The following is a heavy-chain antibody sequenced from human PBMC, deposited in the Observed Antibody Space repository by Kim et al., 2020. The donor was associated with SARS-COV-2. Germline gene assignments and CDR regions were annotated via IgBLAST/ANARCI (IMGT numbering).Heavy chain of an antibody. Sequence: ASVKVSCKASGYTFTSYDINWVRQATGQGLEWMGWMNPNSGNTGYAQKFQGRVTMTRNTSISTAYMELSSLRSEDTAVYYCARGATTYGSGSYYNLLSFGPVSPGGYYYGRDVGRQGTTVTVSS. CDR3: ARGATTYGSGSYYNLLSFGPVSPGGYYYGRDV. J-gene: IGHJ6*02. CDR2: MNPNSGNT. CDR1: GYTFTSYD. D-gene: IGHD3-10*01. V-gene: IGHV1-8*02.